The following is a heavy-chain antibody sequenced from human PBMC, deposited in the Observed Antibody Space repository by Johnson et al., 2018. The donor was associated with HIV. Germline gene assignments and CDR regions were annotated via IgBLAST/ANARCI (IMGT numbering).Heavy chain of an antibody. V-gene: IGHV3-NL1*01. CDR2: IYGGGTT. CDR3: ARDLGDSSSSWRELSAFDI. J-gene: IGHJ3*02. CDR1: GFNFSSYG. Sequence: QVQLVESGGGVVQPGRSLRLSCVASGFNFSSYGMHWVRQAPGKGLEWVSLIYGGGTTYYADSVKGRFTISRDNAKNSLYLQMNSLRAEDTAVYYCARDLGDSSSSWRELSAFDIWGQGTMVTVSP. D-gene: IGHD6-6*01.